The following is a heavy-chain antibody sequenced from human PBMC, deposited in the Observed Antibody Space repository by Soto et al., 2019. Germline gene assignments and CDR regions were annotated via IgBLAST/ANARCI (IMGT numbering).Heavy chain of an antibody. D-gene: IGHD3-3*01. Sequence: PGGSLRLSCAASGFTFSSYAMSWVRQAPGKGLEWVSAISGSGGSTFYADSVKGRFTISRDTSKNTLCLQMNSLRAEDTAVYYCPRGYDFRSGYYYPYGMDDWGQGTTVTVSS. CDR2: ISGSGGST. V-gene: IGHV3-23*01. CDR1: GFTFSSYA. J-gene: IGHJ6*02. CDR3: PRGYDFRSGYYYPYGMDD.